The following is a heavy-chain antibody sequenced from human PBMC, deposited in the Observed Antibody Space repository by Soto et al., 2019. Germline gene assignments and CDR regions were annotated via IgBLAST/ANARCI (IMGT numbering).Heavy chain of an antibody. V-gene: IGHV4-34*01. D-gene: IGHD1-26*01. CDR1: GGSFSGYY. CDR3: AAGGAENWFDP. Sequence: QVQLQQWGAGLLKPSETLSLTCAVYGGSFSGYYWSWIRQPPGKGLEWIGEINHSGSTNYNPSLKSRDTISVDTSKNQFSLKLSSVTAADTAVYYCAAGGAENWFDPWGQGTLVTVSS. CDR2: INHSGST. J-gene: IGHJ5*02.